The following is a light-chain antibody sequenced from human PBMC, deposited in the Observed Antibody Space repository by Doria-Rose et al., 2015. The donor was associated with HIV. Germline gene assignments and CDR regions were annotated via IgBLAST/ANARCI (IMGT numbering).Light chain of an antibody. CDR2: GAS. V-gene: IGKV1-9*01. Sequence: TQSPSFLSASVGVRVTITCRASQGISHYLAWYQQKPGKAPTLLIFGASTLQSGVPSRFSGSGSGTEFTLTIRSLQPEDFATYYCQQFDSFPRTFGQGTKVELK. J-gene: IGKJ1*01. CDR3: QQFDSFPRT. CDR1: QGISHY.